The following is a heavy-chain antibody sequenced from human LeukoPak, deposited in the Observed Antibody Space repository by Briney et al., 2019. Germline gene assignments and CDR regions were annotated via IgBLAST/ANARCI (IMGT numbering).Heavy chain of an antibody. V-gene: IGHV1-69*10. CDR1: GGTFSSYA. J-gene: IGHJ4*02. Sequence: SVKVSCKASGGTFSSYAISWVRQAPGQGLEWMGGIIPIFGIANYAQKFQGRVTITADKSTSTAYMELSSLRSEDTAVYYCARSRKSYCSGGSCYWFDYWGQGTLVTVSS. CDR2: IIPIFGIA. D-gene: IGHD2-15*01. CDR3: ARSRKSYCSGGSCYWFDY.